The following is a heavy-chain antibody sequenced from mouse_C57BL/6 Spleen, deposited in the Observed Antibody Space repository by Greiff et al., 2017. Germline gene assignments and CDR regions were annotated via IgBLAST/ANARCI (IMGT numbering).Heavy chain of an antibody. CDR3: AREDYAYFDY. J-gene: IGHJ2*01. V-gene: IGHV5-16*01. CDR2: INYDGSST. Sequence: EVNVVESEGGLVQPGSSMKLSCTASGFTFSDYYMAWVRQVPEKGLEWVANINYDGSSTYYLDSLKSRFIISRDNAKNILYLQMSSLKSEDTATYYCAREDYAYFDYWGQGTTLTVSS. D-gene: IGHD1-1*02. CDR1: GFTFSDYY.